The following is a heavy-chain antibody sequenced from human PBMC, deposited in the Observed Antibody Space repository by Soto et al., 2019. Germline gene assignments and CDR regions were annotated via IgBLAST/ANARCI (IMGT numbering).Heavy chain of an antibody. J-gene: IGHJ4*02. Sequence: SETLSLTCTVSGDSIRSYYWIWIRQPPGRGLEWIGFFYNSGTTNYNPSLKSRVTISGDTSKNQFSLKLMSVTAADTAVDYCARDASGRPAPYWGQGMLVNVSS. D-gene: IGHD3-10*01. V-gene: IGHV4-59*01. CDR1: GDSIRSYY. CDR3: ARDASGRPAPY. CDR2: FYNSGTT.